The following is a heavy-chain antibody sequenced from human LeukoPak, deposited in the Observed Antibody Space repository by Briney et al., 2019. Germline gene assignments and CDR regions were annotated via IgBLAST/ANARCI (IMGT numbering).Heavy chain of an antibody. V-gene: IGHV1-46*01. CDR3: ARVRGGGHYFDY. CDR1: VYTLTSHY. J-gene: IGHJ4*02. Sequence: ASEKVSCKASVYTLTSHYVLWVRQDPRPAREWMGIINAGGGTTNYAQKVQGRVTMTRDTSTSTVHMELSSLRSEDTTVYYCARVRGGGHYFDYWGQGALVTVPS. CDR2: INAGGGTT. D-gene: IGHD3-16*01.